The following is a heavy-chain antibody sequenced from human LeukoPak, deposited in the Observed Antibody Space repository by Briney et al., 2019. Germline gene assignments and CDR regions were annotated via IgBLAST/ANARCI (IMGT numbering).Heavy chain of an antibody. CDR3: AGPHITIFYY. D-gene: IGHD3-3*01. V-gene: IGHV3-23*01. Sequence: GGSLRLSCPASGCTFSSYAMSWVRQAPGKGLEWVSAISGSGGSTYYADSVKGRFTISRDNSKNTLYLQMNSLRAEDTAVYYCAGPHITIFYYWGQGTLVTVSS. CDR2: ISGSGGST. J-gene: IGHJ4*02. CDR1: GCTFSSYA.